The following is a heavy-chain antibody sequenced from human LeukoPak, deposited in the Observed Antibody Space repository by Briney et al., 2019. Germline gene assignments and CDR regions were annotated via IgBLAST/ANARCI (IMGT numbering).Heavy chain of an antibody. CDR1: GYTFIAYH. Sequence: ASVKVSCTASGYTFIAYHIHWVRQAPGQGPEWMGWINPDNGDTYFAQKFRGRVTMTRDTSIKTTYMELLRLTSDDTALYYCARASYYYDNSGYDYWGQGSLVTVSS. CDR3: ARASYYYDNSGYDY. V-gene: IGHV1-2*02. J-gene: IGHJ4*02. D-gene: IGHD3-22*01. CDR2: INPDNGDT.